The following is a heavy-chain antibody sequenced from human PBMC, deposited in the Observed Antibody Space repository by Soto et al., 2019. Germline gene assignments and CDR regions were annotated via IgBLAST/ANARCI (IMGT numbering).Heavy chain of an antibody. V-gene: IGHV4-38-2*01. CDR1: RFSFSSGYT. CDR2: IYHSGTT. Sequence: SESLSLTCAVSRFSFSSGYTWCGGRQPTGKGVGGVGRIYHSGTTNYSPSLKSRVTISIDTSKNQFCQTLRSVTAADAAVYYCASCVSTACEPPCGLQFFDLWGQGSLVTVSS. CDR3: ASCVSTACEPPCGLQFFDL. D-gene: IGHD4-4*01. J-gene: IGHJ4*02.